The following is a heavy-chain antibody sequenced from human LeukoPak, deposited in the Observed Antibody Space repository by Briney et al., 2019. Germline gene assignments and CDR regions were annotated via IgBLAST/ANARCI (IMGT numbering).Heavy chain of an antibody. CDR3: VCYGDHPFDY. J-gene: IGHJ4*02. D-gene: IGHD4-17*01. V-gene: IGHV4-59*12. CDR2: IYYSGST. CDR1: GDSISSYY. Sequence: SETLSLTCTVSGDSISSYYWSWIRQPPGKGLEWIGYIYYSGSTNYNPSLKSRVTISVDKSKNQFSLKLSSVTAADTAVYYCVCYGDHPFDYWGQGTLVTVSS.